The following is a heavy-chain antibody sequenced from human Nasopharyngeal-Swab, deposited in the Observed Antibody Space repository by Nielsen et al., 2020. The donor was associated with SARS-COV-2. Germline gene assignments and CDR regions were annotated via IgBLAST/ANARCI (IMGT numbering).Heavy chain of an antibody. J-gene: IGHJ4*02. Sequence: SLTIYCAASGFTFRSYVMHWVRQAPGKGLEWVAVIAYDGSNKYYADSVKGRFTISRDNSKNTRYLQMNSLIAEDTVVYYCASSLTTHIYYWGQGTLVTVSS. CDR1: GFTFRSYV. CDR2: IAYDGSNK. CDR3: ASSLTTHIYY. D-gene: IGHD2-21*01. V-gene: IGHV3-30-3*01.